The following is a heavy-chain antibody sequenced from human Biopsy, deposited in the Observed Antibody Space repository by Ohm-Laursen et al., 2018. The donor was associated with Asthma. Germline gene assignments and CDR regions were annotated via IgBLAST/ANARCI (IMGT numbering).Heavy chain of an antibody. Sequence: SLRLSCAASGFMFRSFGMHWVRQAPGKGLEWVAVISYDGNHKFYEDSVKGRFTISRDNSKNTLYLQMNSLRTEDTAVYYCAKRRGYSGHDNDYWGQGTLVTVST. D-gene: IGHD5-12*01. CDR1: GFMFRSFG. V-gene: IGHV3-30*18. CDR3: AKRRGYSGHDNDY. CDR2: ISYDGNHK. J-gene: IGHJ4*02.